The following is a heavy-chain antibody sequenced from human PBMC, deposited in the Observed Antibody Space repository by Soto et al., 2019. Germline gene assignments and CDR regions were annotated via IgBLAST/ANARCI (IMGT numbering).Heavy chain of an antibody. CDR3: ARDRGLYYDFWSGYPPWDAFDI. Sequence: GASVKVSCKGSGYTFSSYCIRWVGQGPGQGVERMGWISAYNGNTNYAQKLQGRVTMTTDTSTSTAYMELRSLRSDDTAVYYCARDRGLYYDFWSGYPPWDAFDIWGQGTMVTVSS. D-gene: IGHD3-3*01. CDR2: ISAYNGNT. J-gene: IGHJ3*02. V-gene: IGHV1-18*01. CDR1: GYTFSSYC.